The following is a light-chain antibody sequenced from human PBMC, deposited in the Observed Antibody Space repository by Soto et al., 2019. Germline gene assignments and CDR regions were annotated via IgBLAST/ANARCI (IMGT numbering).Light chain of an antibody. CDR3: QQYNNWPPLT. CDR1: QSVSSN. Sequence: EIVMTQSPATLSVSPGERATLSCRASQSVSSNLAWYPQKPGQAPRLLIYGASTRATVIPARFSGSGSGTEFTLTISSLQSEDFAVYYCQQYNNWPPLTFGGGTKVQIK. V-gene: IGKV3-15*01. CDR2: GAS. J-gene: IGKJ4*01.